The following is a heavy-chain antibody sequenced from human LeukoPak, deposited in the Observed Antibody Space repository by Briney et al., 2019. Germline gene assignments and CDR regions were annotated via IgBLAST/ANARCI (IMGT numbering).Heavy chain of an antibody. V-gene: IGHV4-39*07. CDR3: ASGAGGERWFGTL. D-gene: IGHD3-10*01. Sequence: PSETLSLTCTVSGGSISSSSYYWGWIRQPPGKGLEWIGSIYYSGSTYYNPSLKSRVTISVDTSKNQFSLKLSSVTAADTAVYYCASGAGGERWFGTLWGQGTLVTVSS. J-gene: IGHJ4*02. CDR2: IYYSGST. CDR1: GGSISSSSYY.